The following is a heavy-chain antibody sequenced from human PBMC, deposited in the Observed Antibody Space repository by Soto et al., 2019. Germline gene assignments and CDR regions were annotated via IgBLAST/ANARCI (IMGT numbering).Heavy chain of an antibody. CDR1: GGTFSSYA. CDR2: IIPIFGTA. CDR3: ASYWVEMATISFDY. V-gene: IGHV1-69*13. D-gene: IGHD5-12*01. Sequence: GASVKVSCKASGGTFSSYAISWVRQAPGQGLEWMGGIIPIFGTANYAQKFQGRVTITADESTSTAYMELSSLRSEDTAVYYCASYWVEMATISFDYWGQGTLVTVSS. J-gene: IGHJ4*02.